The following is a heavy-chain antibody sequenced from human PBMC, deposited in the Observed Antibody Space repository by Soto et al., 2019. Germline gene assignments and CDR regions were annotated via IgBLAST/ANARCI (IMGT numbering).Heavy chain of an antibody. J-gene: IGHJ4*02. D-gene: IGHD5-12*01. CDR1: GFTFTNYA. CDR2: ISYSGGST. Sequence: EVQLLESGGGLVQPGGSLRLSCAASGFTFTNYAMSWVRQAPGKGLECVSIISYSGGSTYYADSVKGRFTSSRDNSKNTLYLQMNSLRVEDTAVYYCAKTSRDGYNWGQGTLVTVSS. V-gene: IGHV3-23*01. CDR3: AKTSRDGYN.